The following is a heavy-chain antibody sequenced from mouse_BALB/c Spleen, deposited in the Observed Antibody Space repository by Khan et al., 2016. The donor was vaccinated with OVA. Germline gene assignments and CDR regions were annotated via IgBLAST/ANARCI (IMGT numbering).Heavy chain of an antibody. Sequence: EVELVESGGGLVQPGGSRKLSCAASGFTFSNFGMHWVRQAPEKGLKWVAFISSGSGPIYSADTVKGRFTISRDNPKNTLFLQMTSLRSEDTAMYYCARLGDGGYFDVWGAGTTVTVSS. D-gene: IGHD2-3*01. V-gene: IGHV5-17*02. CDR1: GFTFSNFG. CDR3: ARLGDGGYFDV. J-gene: IGHJ1*01. CDR2: ISSGSGPI.